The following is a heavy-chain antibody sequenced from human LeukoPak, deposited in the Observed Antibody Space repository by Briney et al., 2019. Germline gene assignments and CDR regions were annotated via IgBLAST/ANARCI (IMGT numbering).Heavy chain of an antibody. CDR1: GYPFTSYG. Sequence: ASVKVSCKASGYPFTSYGISWVRQAPGQGLEWMGWISAYNGNTNYAQKLQGRVTMTTDTSTSTAYMELRSLRSDDAAVYYCARGDMYYYDSSGYYPFDYWGQGTLVTVSS. D-gene: IGHD3-22*01. J-gene: IGHJ4*02. CDR2: ISAYNGNT. CDR3: ARGDMYYYDSSGYYPFDY. V-gene: IGHV1-18*01.